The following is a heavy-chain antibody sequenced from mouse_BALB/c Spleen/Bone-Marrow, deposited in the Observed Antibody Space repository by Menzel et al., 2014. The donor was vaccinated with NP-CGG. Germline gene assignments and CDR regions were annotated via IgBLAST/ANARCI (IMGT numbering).Heavy chain of an antibody. CDR1: GSTFSSYA. J-gene: IGHJ2*01. D-gene: IGHD2-3*01. CDR2: ISNTGNYT. CDR3: ARQGDGYYDY. V-gene: IGHV5-9-3*01. Sequence: EVQGVESGGGLVKPGGSLKLSCAASGSTFSSYAMPWVRQTPEKRLEWVATISNTGNYTYYPDSVKGRFTISRDNAKNTLYLQMSSLRSEDTALYYCARQGDGYYDYWGQGTTLTVSS.